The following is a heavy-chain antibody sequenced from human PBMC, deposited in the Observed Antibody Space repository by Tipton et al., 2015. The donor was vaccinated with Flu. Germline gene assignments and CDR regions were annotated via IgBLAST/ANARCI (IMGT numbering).Heavy chain of an antibody. Sequence: SLRLSFAVSAFNVSDNYMSWVRQAPGKGLEWVSIIFTGGNTYYADSVKGRFTISRDISRNTLFLQMNSLRTEDTALYFCAADRGGSYFDYWGQGTLVTVSS. CDR2: IFTGGNT. CDR1: AFNVSDNY. V-gene: IGHV3-66*02. D-gene: IGHD3-16*01. J-gene: IGHJ4*02. CDR3: AADRGGSYFDY.